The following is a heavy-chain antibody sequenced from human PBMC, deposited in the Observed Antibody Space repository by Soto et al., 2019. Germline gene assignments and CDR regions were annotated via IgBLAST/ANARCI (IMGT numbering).Heavy chain of an antibody. CDR3: ASNCSSTSCYPDNWFDP. V-gene: IGHV1-69*13. CDR2: IIPIFGTA. CDR1: GYTFTSSG. D-gene: IGHD2-2*01. J-gene: IGHJ5*02. Sequence: GASVKATCKASGYTFTSSGISWLRQAPGQGLEWMGGIIPIFGTANYAQKFQGRVTITADESTSTAYMELSSLRSEDTAVYYCASNCSSTSCYPDNWFDPWGQGTLVTVSS.